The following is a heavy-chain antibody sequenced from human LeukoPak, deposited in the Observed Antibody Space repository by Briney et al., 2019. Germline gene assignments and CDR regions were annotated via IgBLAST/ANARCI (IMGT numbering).Heavy chain of an antibody. J-gene: IGHJ4*02. V-gene: IGHV4-59*01. CDR1: GGSIGSYY. CDR3: AGDRGFCSGGSCGNFDY. D-gene: IGHD2-15*01. Sequence: SETLSLTCTVSGGSIGSYYWNWIRQPPGKGLEWIGYIYNSGSTKYDPSLKSRVTISEDTSKNQFSLKLSSVTAADTAVFYCAGDRGFCSGGSCGNFDYWGQGTLVTVSS. CDR2: IYNSGST.